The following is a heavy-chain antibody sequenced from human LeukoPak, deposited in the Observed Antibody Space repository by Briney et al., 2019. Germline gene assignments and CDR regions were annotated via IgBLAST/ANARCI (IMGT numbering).Heavy chain of an antibody. J-gene: IGHJ5*02. CDR1: GYTFTGYY. V-gene: IGHV1-2*02. CDR2: INPNNGGT. Sequence: VASVKVSCKASGYTFTGYYMHWVRQAPGQGHEWMGLINPNNGGTKYAQKFQGRVTMTRDTSFSTAYMELGGLRSDDTAVYYCARDAVIRGSGSSNWFDPWGQGTLVTVSS. CDR3: ARDAVIRGSGSSNWFDP. D-gene: IGHD3-10*01.